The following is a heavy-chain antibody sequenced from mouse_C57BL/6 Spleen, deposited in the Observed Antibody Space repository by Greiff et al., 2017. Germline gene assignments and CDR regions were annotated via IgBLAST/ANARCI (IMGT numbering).Heavy chain of an antibody. V-gene: IGHV1S26*01. CDR1: GYTFTSYT. CDR2: INPSSGYT. D-gene: IGHD2-12*01. J-gene: IGHJ1*03. Sequence: QVQLQQSGPELVKPGASVKISCKASGYTFTSYTMHWVKQRPGQGLEWIGYINPSSGYTKYNQKFKDKATLTADKSSSTAYMQLSSLTSEDSAVYYCAKYYSLWYFDVWGTGTTVTVSS. CDR3: AKYYSLWYFDV.